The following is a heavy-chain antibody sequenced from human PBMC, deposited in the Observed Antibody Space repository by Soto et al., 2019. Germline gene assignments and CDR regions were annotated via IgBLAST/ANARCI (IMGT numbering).Heavy chain of an antibody. V-gene: IGHV3-23*01. D-gene: IGHD2-2*02. Sequence: PGGSLRLSCAASGFTFSSYAMSWVRQAPGKGLEWVSAISGSGGSTYYADSVKGRFTISRDNSKNTLYLQMNSLRAEDTAVYYCAKDSSNDIVVVPAAIPHLPYMDVWGKGTTVTVSS. CDR2: ISGSGGST. CDR3: AKDSSNDIVVVPAAIPHLPYMDV. J-gene: IGHJ6*04. CDR1: GFTFSSYA.